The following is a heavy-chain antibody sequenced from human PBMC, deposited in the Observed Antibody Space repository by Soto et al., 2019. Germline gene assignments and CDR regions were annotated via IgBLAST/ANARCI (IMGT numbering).Heavy chain of an antibody. Sequence: QLQLQESGPGLVKPSETLSLTCSVSGDSISSSSHYWGWIRQPPGKGLEWIGSIYYSGSTHYNPSLKSRVTISGDSSKNQFSLKVYSVTAADTAVYYCARQIASSWDSLDYWGQGALVTVSS. CDR1: GDSISSSSHY. CDR2: IYYSGST. J-gene: IGHJ4*02. V-gene: IGHV4-39*01. CDR3: ARQIASSWDSLDY. D-gene: IGHD6-13*01.